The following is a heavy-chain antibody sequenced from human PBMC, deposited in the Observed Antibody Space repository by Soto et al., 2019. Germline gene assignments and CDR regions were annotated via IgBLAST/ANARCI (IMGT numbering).Heavy chain of an antibody. Sequence: PSETLSLTCTVSGCSVSSGSYYRSWIRQPPGKGLEWIGYIYYSGSTNYNPSLKSRITISVDSAKDRFSLKRSSVTASDTAVYCCAPHRSGSLDYGGQGSIVNVSS. CDR1: GCSVSSGSYY. J-gene: IGHJ4*02. CDR2: IYYSGST. V-gene: IGHV4-61*01. D-gene: IGHD1-26*01. CDR3: APHRSGSLDY.